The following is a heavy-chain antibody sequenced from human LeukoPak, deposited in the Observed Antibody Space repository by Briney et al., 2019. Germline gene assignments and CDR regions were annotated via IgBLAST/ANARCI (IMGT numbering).Heavy chain of an antibody. CDR2: INHSGST. CDR1: GGSFSGYY. J-gene: IGHJ4*02. D-gene: IGHD2-2*01. V-gene: IGHV4-34*01. CDR3: ARLRGTLGYCSSTSCSTGDY. Sequence: PSETLSLTCAVYGGSFSGYYWSWIRQPPGKGLEWIGEINHSGSTNYNPSLKSRVTISVDTSKNQFSLKLSSVTAADTAVYYCARLRGTLGYCSSTSCSTGDYWGQGTLVTVSS.